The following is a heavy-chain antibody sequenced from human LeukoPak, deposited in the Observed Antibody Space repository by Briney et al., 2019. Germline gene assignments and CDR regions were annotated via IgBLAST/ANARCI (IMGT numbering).Heavy chain of an antibody. D-gene: IGHD2-21*02. Sequence: GGSLRLSCAVSGLTFSNYWMSWVRQAPGKGLEWVANIKQDGSEKYYVDSVKGRFTISRDNAKNSLYLQMNSLRAEDTAVYYCARDPGVVVTAIDAFDIWGQGTMVTVSS. CDR2: IKQDGSEK. CDR1: GLTFSNYW. V-gene: IGHV3-7*01. CDR3: ARDPGVVVTAIDAFDI. J-gene: IGHJ3*02.